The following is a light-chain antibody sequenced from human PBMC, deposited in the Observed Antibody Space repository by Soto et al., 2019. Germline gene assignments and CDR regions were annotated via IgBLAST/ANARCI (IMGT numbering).Light chain of an antibody. V-gene: IGLV2-14*01. J-gene: IGLJ1*01. CDR1: RSDVGGYNY. CDR2: EVS. Sequence: SALTQHASVSGSPGQAITISCTGNRSDVGGYNYVSWYQQHPGKAPKLMIYEVSNRPSGVSNRFSGSKSGNTASLTISGLQAEDEADYYCSSYTSSSTLVFGTGTKVTVL. CDR3: SSYTSSSTLV.